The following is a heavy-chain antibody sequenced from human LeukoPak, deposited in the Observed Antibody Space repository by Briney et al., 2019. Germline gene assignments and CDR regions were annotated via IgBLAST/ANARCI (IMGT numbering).Heavy chain of an antibody. J-gene: IGHJ4*02. Sequence: SESLSLTCTVSGGSISSYYWSWIRQPAGKGLEWIGRIYTSGSTNYNPSLKSRVTMSVDTSKNQFSLKLSSVTAADTAVYYCARDRASRSSSWFDYWGQGTLVTVSS. CDR3: ARDRASRSSSWFDY. CDR1: GGSISSYY. D-gene: IGHD6-13*01. CDR2: IYTSGST. V-gene: IGHV4-4*07.